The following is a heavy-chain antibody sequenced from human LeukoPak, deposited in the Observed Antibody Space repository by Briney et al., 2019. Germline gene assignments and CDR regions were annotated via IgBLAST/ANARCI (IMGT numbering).Heavy chain of an antibody. D-gene: IGHD2-2*01. J-gene: IGHJ3*02. V-gene: IGHV1-18*01. CDR1: GYTFTSYG. CDR2: ISAYNGNT. CDR3: ARDGGYCSSTSCYFYDAFDI. Sequence: GASVKVSCKASGYTFTSYGISWVRQAPGQGLEWMGWISAYNGNTNYAQKLQGRVTMTTDTSTSTAYMELRSLRSDDTAVYYCARDGGYCSSTSCYFYDAFDIWGQGTMVTASS.